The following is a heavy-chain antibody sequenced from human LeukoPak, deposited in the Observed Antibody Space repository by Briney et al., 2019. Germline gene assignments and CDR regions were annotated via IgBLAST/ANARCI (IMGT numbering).Heavy chain of an antibody. D-gene: IGHD3-9*01. Sequence: SETLSLTCTVSGASISGSSHYYWGWIRQPPGKGLEWIGTIYYSGSTYYNPSLKSRITISVDTSKNQFSLKLSSVIAADTAIYYCASGPRDFDWFPGPYHALDIWGQGTMVTVSS. CDR2: IYYSGST. CDR1: GASISGSSHYY. J-gene: IGHJ3*02. V-gene: IGHV4-39*01. CDR3: ASGPRDFDWFPGPYHALDI.